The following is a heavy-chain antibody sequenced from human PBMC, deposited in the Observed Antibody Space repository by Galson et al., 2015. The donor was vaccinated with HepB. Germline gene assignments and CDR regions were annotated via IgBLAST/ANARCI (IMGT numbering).Heavy chain of an antibody. CDR2: LGFDGSNQ. CDR3: ARSPSSSWGDGFDI. Sequence: ALRLSCAASGFTFSTYGMHWVRQAPGKGLDWVVVLGFDGSNQDFLDSVRGRFILSRDNSKNMLFLEMNSLRDEDTATYYCARSPSSSWGDGFDIWGQGTMVTVSS. J-gene: IGHJ3*02. V-gene: IGHV3-33*01. D-gene: IGHD6-13*01. CDR1: GFTFSTYG.